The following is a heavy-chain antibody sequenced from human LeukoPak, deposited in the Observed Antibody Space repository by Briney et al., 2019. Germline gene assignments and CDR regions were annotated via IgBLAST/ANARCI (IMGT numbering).Heavy chain of an antibody. V-gene: IGHV1-69*13. Sequence: SVKVSCKASGGTFSSYVITWVRQAPGQGLEWMGGIIPMFHTPNYAQKFQGRVTIAADESTSTAYMELSSLTSKDTAVYYCLGVVAATGYYYGMDVWGQGTTVTVSS. CDR2: IIPMFHTP. D-gene: IGHD2-15*01. CDR1: GGTFSSYV. CDR3: LGVVAATGYYYGMDV. J-gene: IGHJ6*02.